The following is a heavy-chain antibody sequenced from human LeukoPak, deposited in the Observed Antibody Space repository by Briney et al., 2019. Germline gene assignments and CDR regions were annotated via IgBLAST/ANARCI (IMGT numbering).Heavy chain of an antibody. CDR1: GFTFSSYW. CDR2: IKQDGSEK. J-gene: IGHJ4*02. V-gene: IGHV3-7*01. Sequence: PGGSLRLSCAASGFTFSSYWMSWVRQAPGKGLEWVANIKQDGSEKYYVDSVKGRFTISRDNAKNSLYLQMNNLRAEDTAVYYCARDPTIFGVVIVPDYWGQGTLVTVSS. CDR3: ARDPTIFGVVIVPDY. D-gene: IGHD3-3*01.